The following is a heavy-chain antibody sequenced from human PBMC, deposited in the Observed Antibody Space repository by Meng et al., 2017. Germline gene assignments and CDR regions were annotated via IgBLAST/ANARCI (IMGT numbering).Heavy chain of an antibody. CDR3: ASRVAYYYDSSGYYKNWYFDL. CDR2: IIPILGIA. CDR1: GGPFSSFT. J-gene: IGHJ2*01. D-gene: IGHD3-22*01. V-gene: IGHV1-69*02. Sequence: LWHAGPGAKKPGASGKGSCKGAGGPFSSFTCGCVRQAPGKGLEWMGRIIPILGIANYAQKFQGRVTITADKSTSTAYMELSSLRSDDTAVYYCASRVAYYYDSSGYYKNWYFDLWGRGTLVTVSS.